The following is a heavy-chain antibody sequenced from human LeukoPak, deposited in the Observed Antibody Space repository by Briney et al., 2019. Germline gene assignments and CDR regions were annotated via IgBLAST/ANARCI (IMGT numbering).Heavy chain of an antibody. V-gene: IGHV4-59*01. D-gene: IGHD3-22*01. CDR2: IYYSGST. CDR3: ARAKPGYYYDSSGYYRSYYFDY. J-gene: IGHJ4*02. CDR1: GGSISRYY. Sequence: SETLSLTCTVSGGSISRYYWSWIRQPPGKGLEWIGYIYYSGSTNYNPSLKSRVTISVDTSKNQFSLKLSSVTAADTAVYYCARAKPGYYYDSSGYYRSYYFDYWGQGTLVTVSS.